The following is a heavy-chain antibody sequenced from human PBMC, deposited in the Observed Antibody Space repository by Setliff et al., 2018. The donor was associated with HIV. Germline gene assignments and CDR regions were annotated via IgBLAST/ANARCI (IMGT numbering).Heavy chain of an antibody. CDR2: IYDTGSN. J-gene: IGHJ3*02. CDR3: ARRNTMVRGIIIDPYDAFDM. CDR1: GGSISSSNYY. D-gene: IGHD3-10*01. V-gene: IGHV4-39*01. Sequence: PSETLSLTCTVSGGSISSSNYYWGWIRQPPGKGLQWCGSIYDTGSNYYNPSLKSRVTISVDTYKNQFSRNLSSGTATDTAVYYCARRNTMVRGIIIDPYDAFDMWGQGTVVTVSS.